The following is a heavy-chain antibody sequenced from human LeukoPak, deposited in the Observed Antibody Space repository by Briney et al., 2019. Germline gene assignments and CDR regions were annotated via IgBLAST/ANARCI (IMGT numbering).Heavy chain of an antibody. CDR3: ARDSFYGSGSFGEIDY. J-gene: IGHJ4*02. CDR1: GGSISSGGYY. CDR2: IYHDGRT. V-gene: IGHV4-31*03. D-gene: IGHD3-10*01. Sequence: PSQTLSLTCTVSGGSISSGGYYWSWIRQHPGKGLEWIGHIYHDGRTDYTPSLKSRVTISIDTSRNQFSLRLSSVTAADRAVYYCARDSFYGSGSFGEIDYWGQGTLVTVSS.